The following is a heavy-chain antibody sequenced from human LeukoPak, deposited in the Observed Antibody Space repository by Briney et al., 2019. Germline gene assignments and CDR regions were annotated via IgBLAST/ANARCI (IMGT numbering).Heavy chain of an antibody. CDR3: ARDPGYCSSTSCYGGSYFHY. D-gene: IGHD2-2*01. V-gene: IGHV1-18*01. Sequence: GSSVKVSCKASGYTFTSYGISWVRQAPGQGLEWMGWVSAYNGNTNYAQKLQGRVTMTTDTSTSTAYMELRSLRSDDTAVYYCARDPGYCSSTSCYGGSYFHYWGQGTLVTVSS. CDR1: GYTFTSYG. J-gene: IGHJ4*02. CDR2: VSAYNGNT.